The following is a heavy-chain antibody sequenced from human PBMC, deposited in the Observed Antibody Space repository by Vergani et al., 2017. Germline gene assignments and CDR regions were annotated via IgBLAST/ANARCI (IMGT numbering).Heavy chain of an antibody. CDR2: MNPNSGNT. J-gene: IGHJ6*02. V-gene: IGHV1-8*01. CDR1: GYTFTSHD. D-gene: IGHD2-15*01. CDR3: ASAVEVGLRTGGMDV. Sequence: QVQLVQSGAEVKKPGASVKVSCKASGYTFTSHDINWVRQATGQGLEWMGWMNPNSGNTGYAQKFQGRVTMTRNTSISTAYMELSSLRSEDTAEYYCASAVEVGLRTGGMDVWGQGTTVTVSS.